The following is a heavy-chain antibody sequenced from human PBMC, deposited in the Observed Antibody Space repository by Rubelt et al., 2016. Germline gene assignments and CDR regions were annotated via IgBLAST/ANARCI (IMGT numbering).Heavy chain of an antibody. CDR1: GFTFSSYA. CDR2: ISGGGDST. J-gene: IGHJ4*02. V-gene: IGHV3-23*04. CDR3: ARGDVNWGSGL. Sequence: EVHLVESGGGLVQPGGSLRLSCAASGFTFSSYAMTWVRQAPGKGLEWVSVISGGGDSTYYADSVKGRFTISRDSSKNTLYLQRNGLGAEDTAVYYCARGDVNWGSGLWGQGTLVTVSS. D-gene: IGHD3-10*01.